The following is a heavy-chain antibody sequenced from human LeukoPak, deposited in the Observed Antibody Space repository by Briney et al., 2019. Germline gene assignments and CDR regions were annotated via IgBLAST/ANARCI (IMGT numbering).Heavy chain of an antibody. Sequence: SETLSLTCTVSGGSISSGSYYWSWIRQPAGKGLEWIGRIYTSGSTNYNPSLKSRVTISVDTSKNRSSLKLSSVTAADTAVYYCARVDDILTGTDYWGQGTLVTVSS. J-gene: IGHJ4*02. CDR3: ARVDDILTGTDY. CDR2: IYTSGST. D-gene: IGHD3-9*01. CDR1: GGSISSGSYY. V-gene: IGHV4-61*02.